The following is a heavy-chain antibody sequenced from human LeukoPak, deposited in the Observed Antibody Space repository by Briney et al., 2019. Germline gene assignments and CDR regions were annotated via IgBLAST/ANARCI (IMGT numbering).Heavy chain of an antibody. CDR1: GGSISSYY. CDR3: ARGGTFGNYYYYGMDV. Sequence: PSETLSLTCTVSGGSISSYYWSWIRQPPGKGLEWIGYIYYSRSTNCNPSLKSRVTISVDTSKNQFSLKLNSVTAADTAVYYCARGGTFGNYYYYGMDVWGQGTTVTVSS. V-gene: IGHV4-59*01. D-gene: IGHD3-16*01. J-gene: IGHJ6*02. CDR2: IYYSRST.